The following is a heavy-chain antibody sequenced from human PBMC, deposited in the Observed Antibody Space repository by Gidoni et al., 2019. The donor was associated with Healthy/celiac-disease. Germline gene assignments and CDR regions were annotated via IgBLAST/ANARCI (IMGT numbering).Heavy chain of an antibody. J-gene: IGHJ4*02. V-gene: IGHV3-30-3*01. CDR3: AREFEGTGWGRAAAGTDY. Sequence: QVQLVESGGGVVQPGRSLRLSCAASGFTFRSYAMHWVRQAPGKGREWVAVISYDGSNKYYADSVKGRFTISRDNAKNTLYLQMNSLRAEDTAVYYCAREFEGTGWGRAAAGTDYWGQGTLVTVSS. CDR1: GFTFRSYA. D-gene: IGHD6-13*01. CDR2: ISYDGSNK.